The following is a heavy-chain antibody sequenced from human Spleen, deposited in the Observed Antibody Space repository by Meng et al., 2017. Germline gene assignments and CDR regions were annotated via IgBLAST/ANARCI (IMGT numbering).Heavy chain of an antibody. J-gene: IGHJ4*02. D-gene: IGHD3-22*01. CDR1: GFTFSRYG. CDR2: IWYDGSNK. CDR3: ARSPIDKYDLSALPLDY. V-gene: IGHV3-33*01. Sequence: GESLKISCGVSGFTFSRYGMHWVRQAPGKGLEWVAVIWYDGSNKWYADSVKGRFTISRDNAKNSLYLQMNSLRAEDTAVYYCARSPIDKYDLSALPLDYWGQGTLVTVSS.